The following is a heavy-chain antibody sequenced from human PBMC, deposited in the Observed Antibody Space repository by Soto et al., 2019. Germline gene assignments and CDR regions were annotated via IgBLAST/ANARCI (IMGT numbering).Heavy chain of an antibody. CDR1: GFTFSDYY. CDR2: ISSTGIYK. V-gene: IGHV3-11*06. J-gene: IGHJ5*02. Sequence: QEQLVESGGGWVKPGGSLRLSCAASGFTFSDYYIAWIRQAPGKGLEWISYISSTGIYKRYADSVKGRFTIARDNANNSLVLQMNSLRADDTAVYYCVGDLYGSGTSLRGWFDPWGQGTLVTVSS. CDR3: VGDLYGSGTSLRGWFDP. D-gene: IGHD3-10*01.